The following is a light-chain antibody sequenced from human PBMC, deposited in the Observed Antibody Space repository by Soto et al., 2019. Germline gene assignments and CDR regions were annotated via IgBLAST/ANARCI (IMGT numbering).Light chain of an antibody. CDR2: GDN. CDR3: QSYDSSLSHVV. CDR1: SSNIGSYYD. J-gene: IGLJ2*01. Sequence: QSVLTQPPSVSGAPGQRVTIPCTGSSSNIGSYYDVHGYQQLPGTVPKLLIYGDNSRPSGVPDRFSGSKSGTSASLAITGLQAEDEADYYYQSYDSSLSHVVFGGGTKLTVL. V-gene: IGLV1-40*01.